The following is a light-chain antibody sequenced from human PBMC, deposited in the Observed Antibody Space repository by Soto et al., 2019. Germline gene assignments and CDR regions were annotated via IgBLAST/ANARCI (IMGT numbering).Light chain of an antibody. CDR1: DIGSKS. J-gene: IGLJ2*01. Sequence: SYELTQPTSVSVATGVTARITCGGNDIGSKSVHWYQQKPGQAPVLVIYYEIDRPSGIPERFSGSNSGNTATLTITRVDAGDEADYYCHVWDSDANHVVFGGGTKVTVL. CDR3: HVWDSDANHVV. V-gene: IGLV3-21*01. CDR2: YEI.